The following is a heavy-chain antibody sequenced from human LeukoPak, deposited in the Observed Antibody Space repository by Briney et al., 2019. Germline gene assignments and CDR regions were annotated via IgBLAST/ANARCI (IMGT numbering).Heavy chain of an antibody. CDR3: ARGVGSLGVYYYYYMDV. Sequence: ASVKVSCKASGGTFSSYAISWVRQAPGQGLEWMGGIIPIFGTANYAQKFQGRVTITADESTSTAYMELSSLRSEDTAVYYCARGVGSLGVYYYYYMDVWGKGTTVTVSS. CDR1: GGTFSSYA. V-gene: IGHV1-69*13. D-gene: IGHD3-16*01. CDR2: IIPIFGTA. J-gene: IGHJ6*03.